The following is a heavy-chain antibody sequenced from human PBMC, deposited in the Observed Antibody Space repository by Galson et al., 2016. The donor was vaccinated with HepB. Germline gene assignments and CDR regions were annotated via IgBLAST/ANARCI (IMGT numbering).Heavy chain of an antibody. V-gene: IGHV3-33*08. D-gene: IGHD3-22*01. CDR3: ARSASYYDSNGYYRDPFDF. Sequence: SLRLSCATFDFTFSGYGMHWVRQAPGKGLEWVALIWFDGSKQYYSDSVKGRFTISRDNSRNTLYRQMNSLRAEDTAVYYGARSASYYDSNGYYRDPFDFWGPGTLVTVSS. CDR1: DFTFSGYG. CDR2: IWFDGSKQ. J-gene: IGHJ4*02.